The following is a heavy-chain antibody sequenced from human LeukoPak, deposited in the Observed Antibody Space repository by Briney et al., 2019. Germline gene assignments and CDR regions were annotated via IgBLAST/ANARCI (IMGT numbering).Heavy chain of an antibody. D-gene: IGHD6-6*01. CDR3: ARDPPIEYSSSWWFDP. CDR2: IYTSGST. J-gene: IGHJ5*02. V-gene: IGHV4-4*07. Sequence: PSETLSLTCTVSGGSISSYCWSWIRQPAGKGLEWIGRIYTSGSTNYNPSLKSRVTMSVDTSKNQFSLKLSSVTAADTAVYYCARDPPIEYSSSWWFDPWGQGTLVTVSS. CDR1: GGSISSYC.